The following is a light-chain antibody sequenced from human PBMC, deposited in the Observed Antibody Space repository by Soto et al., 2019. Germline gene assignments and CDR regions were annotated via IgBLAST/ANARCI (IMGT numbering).Light chain of an antibody. CDR1: QGISSW. CDR3: QLANSFALT. CDR2: AAS. V-gene: IGKV1D-12*01. J-gene: IGKJ4*01. Sequence: DIPMTQSPSSVSASVGDRVTITCRASQGISSWLAWYQQKPGKAPKLLIYAASRLQGGVPSSFSGSGSRTESALTISSRQPEDFATYYGQLANSFALTFGGGTKVEI.